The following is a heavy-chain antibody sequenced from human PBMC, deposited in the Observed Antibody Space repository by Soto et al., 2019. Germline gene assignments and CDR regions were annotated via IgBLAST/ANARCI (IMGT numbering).Heavy chain of an antibody. D-gene: IGHD5-12*01. CDR2: MNPNSGNT. J-gene: IGHJ4*02. Sequence: QVQLVQSGAEVKEPGASVRVSCKASGYTFTNYDINWVRQATGQELEWMGWMNPNSGNTGYAQKFQGRVTMTRDSSIRTAYMELSRMRSEDTAVYYCARGRSGSGFDTFDYWGQGTLVTVSS. CDR3: ARGRSGSGFDTFDY. V-gene: IGHV1-8*01. CDR1: GYTFTNYD.